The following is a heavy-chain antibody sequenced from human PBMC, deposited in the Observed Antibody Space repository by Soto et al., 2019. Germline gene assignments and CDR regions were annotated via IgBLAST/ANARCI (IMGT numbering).Heavy chain of an antibody. J-gene: IGHJ4*02. CDR3: ARDRYYGSGSYNYFDY. V-gene: IGHV1-3*01. CDR2: INAGNGNT. D-gene: IGHD3-10*01. Sequence: QVQLVQSGAEVKEPGASVKVSCKASGYAFTKYTMHWVRQAPGQRLEWMGWINAGNGNTKYSQKFQGRVTITRDASANTVYMELSSLRSEDTALYYCARDRYYGSGSYNYFDYWGQGTPVTVSS. CDR1: GYAFTKYT.